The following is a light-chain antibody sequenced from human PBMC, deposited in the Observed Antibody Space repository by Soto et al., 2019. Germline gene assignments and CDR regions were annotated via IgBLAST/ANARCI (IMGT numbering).Light chain of an antibody. CDR2: AAS. CDR3: QQYSTSPLT. Sequence: ILLPQSPCSPFLCSGDRATLSWRASQSVSRSYLGWYQQKNGQPPRILIFAASSRASGIPDRFSGSCSGTDFTLAIDRLEPEDFEVYYCQQYSTSPLTFGGGTKVDIK. J-gene: IGKJ4*01. V-gene: IGKV3-20*01. CDR1: QSVSRSY.